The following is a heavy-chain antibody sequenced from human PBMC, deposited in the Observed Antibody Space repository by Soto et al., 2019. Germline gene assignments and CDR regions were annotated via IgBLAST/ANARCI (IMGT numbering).Heavy chain of an antibody. D-gene: IGHD3-10*01. Sequence: SETLSLTCTVSGDSIRNYYWSWFRQSPGKGLEWIAYIHSSGTSGTTNYNPSLRTRVTISVDTSKNQVYLKVTSVTAADTALYYCARHFPSGTYPLDYWGQGAQVTVSS. CDR1: GDSIRNYY. CDR2: IHSSGTSGTT. CDR3: ARHFPSGTYPLDY. J-gene: IGHJ4*02. V-gene: IGHV4-59*08.